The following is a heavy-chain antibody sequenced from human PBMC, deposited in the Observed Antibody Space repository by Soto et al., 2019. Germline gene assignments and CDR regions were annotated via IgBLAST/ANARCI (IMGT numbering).Heavy chain of an antibody. Sequence: EVHLLESGGGFVQPGGSLRLSCAASGFTFSSYSMTWVRQAPGKGLEWVSSIGASVPNTFYAESVRGRFTTSRDNSKNTLYLQMNSLRAEDTAVYYCAKRRTEEATILDYWGRGTLVTVSS. CDR1: GFTFSSYS. CDR3: AKRRTEEATILDY. V-gene: IGHV3-23*01. CDR2: IGASVPNT. D-gene: IGHD5-12*01. J-gene: IGHJ4*02.